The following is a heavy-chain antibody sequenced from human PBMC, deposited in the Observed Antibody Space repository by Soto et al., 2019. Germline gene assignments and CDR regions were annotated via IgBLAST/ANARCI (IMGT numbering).Heavy chain of an antibody. D-gene: IGHD1-26*01. CDR2: ISGSGGNT. CDR1: GFTFSSYA. V-gene: IGHV3-23*01. CDR3: AKVALVGVHIDY. J-gene: IGHJ4*02. Sequence: EVQLLESGGGLVQPGGSLRLSCAASGFTFSSYAMSWVRQAPGKGLEWVSAISGSGGNTYYADSVKSRFTISRDNSENTLYLQMNSMRAEDTAVYYCAKVALVGVHIDYWGQGTLVTVSS.